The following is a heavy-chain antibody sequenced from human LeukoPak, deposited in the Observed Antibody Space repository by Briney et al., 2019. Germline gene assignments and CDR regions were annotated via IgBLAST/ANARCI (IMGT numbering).Heavy chain of an antibody. D-gene: IGHD1-14*01. CDR3: SRAIRGYYFDS. V-gene: IGHV3-66*01. J-gene: IGHJ4*02. CDR1: GFTLSSNY. Sequence: GGALRLSCAASGFTLSSNYMSWVRQAPGKGVEGVSIIYTASTTYYADSVRGRFTISRDNSKNTLYLQMNSLSAEDTAVFYCSRAIRGYYFDSWGQGALVTVSS. CDR2: IYTASTT.